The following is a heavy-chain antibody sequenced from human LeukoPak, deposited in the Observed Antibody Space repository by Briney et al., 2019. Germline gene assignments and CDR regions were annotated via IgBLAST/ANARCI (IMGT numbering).Heavy chain of an antibody. CDR2: INHSGSA. J-gene: IGHJ4*02. D-gene: IGHD4-17*01. CDR1: GGSFSGYY. Sequence: PSETLSLTCAVYGGSFSGYYWSWIRQPPGKGLEWIGEINHSGSANYNPSLKSRVTISVDTSKNQFSLKLSSVTAADTAVYYCARGTMTTVTYYFDYWGQGTLVTVSS. CDR3: ARGTMTTVTYYFDY. V-gene: IGHV4-34*01.